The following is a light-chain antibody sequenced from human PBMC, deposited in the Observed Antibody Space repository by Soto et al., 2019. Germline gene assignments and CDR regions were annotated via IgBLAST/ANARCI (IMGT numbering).Light chain of an antibody. CDR1: SSDVGGYNY. CDR2: EVS. V-gene: IGLV2-8*01. CDR3: SSYARNRDIL. J-gene: IGLJ2*01. Sequence: QSVLTQPPSASGSPGQSVAISCTGTSSDVGGYNYVSWYQQHPGKAPKLMIYEVSKRPSGVPDRFSGSKSGNTASLTVSGLQAEDEADYYCSSYARNRDILFGGGTKLTV.